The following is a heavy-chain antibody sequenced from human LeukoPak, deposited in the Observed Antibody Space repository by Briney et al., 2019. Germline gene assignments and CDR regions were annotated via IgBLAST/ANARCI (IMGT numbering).Heavy chain of an antibody. CDR2: LTDSGGTT. Sequence: GGSLRLSCVASGFTFSSYAMGWVRQAPGKRPEWVSSLTDSGGTTYYVDSVKGRFTISRDNSKNTLYLHMNSLRAEDTAVYYCAKYTRAPWSAFDYWGQGTLVTVSS. CDR3: AKYTRAPWSAFDY. V-gene: IGHV3-23*01. D-gene: IGHD1-1*01. CDR1: GFTFSSYA. J-gene: IGHJ4*02.